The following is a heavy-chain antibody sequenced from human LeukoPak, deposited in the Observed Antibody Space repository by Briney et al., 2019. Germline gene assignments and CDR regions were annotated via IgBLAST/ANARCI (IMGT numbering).Heavy chain of an antibody. V-gene: IGHV3-33*06. D-gene: IGHD3-10*01. Sequence: AGSLTLSCTVYRFIYIHLDMHCPRQAPGKGLEWVAVIWYDGSNKYYADSVKGRFTISRDNSKNTLYLQMNSLRPADTAVYYCAKRLHAHDSARYSHLDAFGIWGQGTMVTVSS. CDR2: IWYDGSNK. J-gene: IGHJ3*02. CDR3: AKRLHAHDSARYSHLDAFGI. CDR1: RFIYIHLD.